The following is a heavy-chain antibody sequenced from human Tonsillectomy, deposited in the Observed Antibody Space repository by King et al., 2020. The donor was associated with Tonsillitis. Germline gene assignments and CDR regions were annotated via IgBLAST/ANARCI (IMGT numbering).Heavy chain of an antibody. CDR1: GFTFSTYW. CDR3: VRDSVASGSFDS. CDR2: ITSDASRT. D-gene: IGHD3-10*01. J-gene: IGHJ4*02. V-gene: IGHV3-74*01. Sequence: VQLVESGGDLVQPGGSLRLSCAASGFTFSTYWMHWVRQAPGKGLVWVSHITSDASRTTYADSVKGRFTISRDNAKNTLYLQMNSLRAEDTAVYYCVRDSVASGSFDSWGQGTLVTGSS.